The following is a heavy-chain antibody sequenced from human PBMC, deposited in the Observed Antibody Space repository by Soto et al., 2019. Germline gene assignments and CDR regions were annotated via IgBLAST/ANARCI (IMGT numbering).Heavy chain of an antibody. CDR3: ARDRLANWFDP. Sequence: TVSGGSISSYYWSWIRQPPGKGLEWIGYIYYSGSTNYNPSLKSRVTMSVDASKNQFSLKLSSVTAADTAVYYCARDRLANWFDPWGQGTLVTVSS. V-gene: IGHV4-59*01. J-gene: IGHJ5*02. CDR1: GGSISSYY. CDR2: IYYSGST. D-gene: IGHD3-9*01.